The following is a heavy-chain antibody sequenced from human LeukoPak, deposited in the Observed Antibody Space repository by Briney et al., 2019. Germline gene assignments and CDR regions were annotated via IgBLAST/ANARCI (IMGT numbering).Heavy chain of an antibody. CDR3: ARVPFDTDSYYYYFGMDV. V-gene: IGHV4-4*02. CDR1: GGSISSSNW. J-gene: IGHJ6*02. CDR2: VYQTGGT. D-gene: IGHD2-21*02. Sequence: SETLSLTCAVSGGSISSSNWWSWVRPPPGKGLEWIGEVYQTGGTNYNPSLKSRVTILVDTSKNQFSLKLTSVTAADTAVYYCARVPFDTDSYYYYFGMDVWGQGTTVTVSS.